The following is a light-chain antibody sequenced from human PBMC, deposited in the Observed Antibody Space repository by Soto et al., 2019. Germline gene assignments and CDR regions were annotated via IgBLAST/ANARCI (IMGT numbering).Light chain of an antibody. J-gene: IGLJ1*01. V-gene: IGLV1-51*01. CDR2: DNN. CDR3: GTWDSSLSAGV. CDR1: SSNIGNHN. Sequence: QAVLGHPASVSGAPGQKVTITCFGSSSNIGNHNVSWYQQLPRTAPNLLIYDNNKRPSGTPDRFSGSKSGTSATLGITGLRTGDEADYYCGTWDSSLSAGVFGTGTKVTVL.